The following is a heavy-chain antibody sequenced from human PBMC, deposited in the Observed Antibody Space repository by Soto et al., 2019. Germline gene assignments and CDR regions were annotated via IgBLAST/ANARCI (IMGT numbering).Heavy chain of an antibody. D-gene: IGHD6-19*01. V-gene: IGHV4-59*08. CDR2: VYYSGST. J-gene: IGHJ4*02. CDR1: GGSISSYY. CDR3: ARTSYSSTEYYFDY. Sequence: PSETLSLTCTVSGGSISSYYWSWIRQPPGKGLEWIGYVYYSGSTNYNPSLKNRVTISVDTSKNQFSLKLSSVTAADTAVYYCARTSYSSTEYYFDYWGQGTMGTVSS.